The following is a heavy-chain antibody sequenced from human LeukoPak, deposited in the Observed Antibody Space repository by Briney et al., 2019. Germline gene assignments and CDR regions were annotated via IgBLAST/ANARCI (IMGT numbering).Heavy chain of an antibody. Sequence: PGGSLRLSCAASGFTFSSYAMSWVRQAPGKGLEWVSAISGSGGSTYYADSVKGRFTISRDNSKNTLYLQMNSLRAEDTAVYYCAKDPVDIVATIWNYWGQGTLVTVSS. CDR2: ISGSGGST. D-gene: IGHD5-12*01. J-gene: IGHJ4*02. V-gene: IGHV3-23*01. CDR1: GFTFSSYA. CDR3: AKDPVDIVATIWNY.